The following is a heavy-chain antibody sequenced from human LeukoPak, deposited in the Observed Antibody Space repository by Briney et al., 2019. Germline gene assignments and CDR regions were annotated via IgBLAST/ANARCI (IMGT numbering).Heavy chain of an antibody. J-gene: IGHJ3*02. CDR1: GGSITGYN. Sequence: SETLSLTCTVSGGSITGYNWSWIRQPPGKGLEWSAYINSSDTTEYKPSQKSRATISAATSKNLFSLKLTSATAADTAIYYCARRNDFDIWGQGTMVTVSS. CDR2: INSSDTT. V-gene: IGHV4-4*08. CDR3: ARRNDFDI.